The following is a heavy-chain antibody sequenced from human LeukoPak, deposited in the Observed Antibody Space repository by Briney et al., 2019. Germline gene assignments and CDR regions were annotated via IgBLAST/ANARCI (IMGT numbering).Heavy chain of an antibody. D-gene: IGHD3-3*01. Sequence: VXQAPGXXXEWVAVISYDGSNKYYADSVKGRFTISRDNSKNTLYLQMNSLRAEDTAVYYCARDFRSGGPADYWGQGTLVTVSS. V-gene: IGHV3-30-3*01. CDR2: ISYDGSNK. J-gene: IGHJ4*02. CDR3: ARDFRSGGPADY.